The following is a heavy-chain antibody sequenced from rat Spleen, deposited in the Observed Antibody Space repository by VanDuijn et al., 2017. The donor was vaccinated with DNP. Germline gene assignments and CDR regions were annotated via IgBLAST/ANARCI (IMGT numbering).Heavy chain of an antibody. Sequence: EVQLVESGGDLVQPGRSLKVSCVASGFTFSKHDMAWVRQTPTKGLEWVAYISYDGGSTDYGDSVKGRFTISRDNAKSTLYLQMESLRSEDTATYYCAKDGRAMDAWGQGTSVTVSS. CDR2: ISYDGGST. CDR3: AKDGRAMDA. V-gene: IGHV5-20*01. J-gene: IGHJ4*01. CDR1: GFTFSKHD.